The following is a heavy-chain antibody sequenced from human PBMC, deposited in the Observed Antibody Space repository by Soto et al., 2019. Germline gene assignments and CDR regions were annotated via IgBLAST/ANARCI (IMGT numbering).Heavy chain of an antibody. Sequence: GGSLRLSCAASGFTFSSYWMRWVRQAPGKGLEWVADIKQDGSEKHYVDSVKGRFTISRDNVENSLYLQMNSLRAEDTAVYYCARDHTSPGITGDYWGQGTLVTVSS. CDR2: IKQDGSEK. J-gene: IGHJ4*02. V-gene: IGHV3-7*01. CDR1: GFTFSSYW. D-gene: IGHD6-13*01. CDR3: ARDHTSPGITGDY.